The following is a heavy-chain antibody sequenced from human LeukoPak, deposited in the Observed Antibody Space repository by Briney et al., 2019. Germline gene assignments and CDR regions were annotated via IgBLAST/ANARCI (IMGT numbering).Heavy chain of an antibody. J-gene: IGHJ4*02. CDR2: ISSSSYI. V-gene: IGHV3-21*01. D-gene: IGHD2-2*01. CDR1: GFTFSSYS. CDR3: ATTLFCSSTSCPKTDY. Sequence: GGTLRLSCAASGFTFSSYSMNWVRQAPGKGLEWVSSISSSSYIYYADSVKGRFTISRDNAKNSLYLQMNSLRAEDTAVYYCATTLFCSSTSCPKTDYWGQGTLVTVSS.